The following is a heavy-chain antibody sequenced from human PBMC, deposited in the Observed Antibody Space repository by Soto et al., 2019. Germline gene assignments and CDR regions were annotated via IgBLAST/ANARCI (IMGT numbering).Heavy chain of an antibody. Sequence: QVQLVQSGAEVKKPGASVKVSCKASGYTFTTYDINWVRPAPGQGLEWMGWMNPYTGKAGYAQKFQGRVTMTRDNSISTAYMELSGLRSEATAVYYCARRKERSGPNYFDYWGQGTLVTVSS. CDR3: ARRKERSGPNYFDY. CDR2: MNPYTGKA. J-gene: IGHJ4*02. CDR1: GYTFTTYD. V-gene: IGHV1-8*01. D-gene: IGHD6-25*01.